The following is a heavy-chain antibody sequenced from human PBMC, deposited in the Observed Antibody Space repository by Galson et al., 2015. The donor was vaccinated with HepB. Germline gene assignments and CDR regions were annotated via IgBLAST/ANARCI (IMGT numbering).Heavy chain of an antibody. CDR1: GFTFSEHY. Sequence: SLRLSCAASGFTFSEHYMDWVRQAPGEGLEWVGRSKYRLQNFATEYAASVEGRFTISRDASKNFLYLEMNSLKTEDTATYYCVVFIVGRVSWGQGTLVTVSS. V-gene: IGHV3-72*01. D-gene: IGHD3-22*01. CDR3: VVFIVGRVS. CDR2: SKYRLQNFAT. J-gene: IGHJ4*02.